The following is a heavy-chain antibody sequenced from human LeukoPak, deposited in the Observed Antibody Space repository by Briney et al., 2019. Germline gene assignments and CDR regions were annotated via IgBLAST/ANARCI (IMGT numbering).Heavy chain of an antibody. J-gene: IGHJ3*02. Sequence: GESLRLSCAASGFTVSGNYMSWVRQAPGKGLEWVSIMYSGGNTHYADSVKGRFTISRDNSKNTLYLQMNSLSAEDTAVYYCARCGGDCYPGGAFDIWGQGTMVTVS. CDR3: ARCGGDCYPGGAFDI. D-gene: IGHD2-21*02. CDR2: MYSGGNT. CDR1: GFTVSGNY. V-gene: IGHV3-53*01.